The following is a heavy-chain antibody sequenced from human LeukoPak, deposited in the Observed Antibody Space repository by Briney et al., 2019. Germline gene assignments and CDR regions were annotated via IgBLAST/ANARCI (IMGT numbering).Heavy chain of an antibody. Sequence: GESLKISCKCSGSSFTSYWIGWVRQMPGKGLEWMGIIYPGDSDTRYSPSFQGQVTISADKSISTAYLQWSSLKATDTAMYYCARLQRYCSSTSCYGGHYFDYWGQGTLVTVSS. J-gene: IGHJ4*02. V-gene: IGHV5-51*01. CDR2: IYPGDSDT. D-gene: IGHD2-2*01. CDR1: GSSFTSYW. CDR3: ARLQRYCSSTSCYGGHYFDY.